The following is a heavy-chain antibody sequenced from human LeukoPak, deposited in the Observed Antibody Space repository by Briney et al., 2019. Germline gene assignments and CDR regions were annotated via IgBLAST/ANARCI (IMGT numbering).Heavy chain of an antibody. CDR3: ASSYYDFWSGYSYYFYY. CDR2: IKQGGSEK. J-gene: IGHJ4*02. D-gene: IGHD3-3*01. V-gene: IGHV3-7*01. CDR1: GFTFSSYW. Sequence: GGSLRLSCAASGFTFSSYWMYWVRQAPGKGLEWVANIKQGGSEKYYVDSVKGRFTISRDKAKNSLYMQMNSLRAEDTAVYYCASSYYDFWSGYSYYFYYWGQATLVTVSS.